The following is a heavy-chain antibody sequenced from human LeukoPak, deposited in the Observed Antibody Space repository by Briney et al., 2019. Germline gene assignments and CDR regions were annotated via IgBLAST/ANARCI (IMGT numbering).Heavy chain of an antibody. CDR1: GLTFSNYW. J-gene: IGHJ4*02. Sequence: GVSLRLSCAASGLTFSNYWMDWVRQAPGKGLEWVANIKQDGSEKNYVDSVKGRFIISRDNAKNSLYLQMNTLRADDTAVYYCARDGFGTGSNWGQGTLVTVSS. CDR2: IKQDGSEK. D-gene: IGHD3-16*01. V-gene: IGHV3-7*03. CDR3: ARDGFGTGSN.